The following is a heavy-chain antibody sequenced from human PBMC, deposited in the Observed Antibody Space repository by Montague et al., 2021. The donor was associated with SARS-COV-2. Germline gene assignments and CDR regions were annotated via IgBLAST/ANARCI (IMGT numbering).Heavy chain of an antibody. Sequence: SETLSLTCSVSGASISSSSYYWGWIRQPPGKGLEWIGSIYYSGSTYYNPSLKSRVTISVDTSKNQFSLKLSSVTAADTAVYYCARDGSMHLEILIGPLHCYYCFDLWGQGTTVTVSS. CDR1: GASISSSSYY. J-gene: IGHJ5*02. CDR2: IYYSGST. V-gene: IGHV4-39*07. CDR3: ARDGSMHLEILIGPLHCYYCFDL. D-gene: IGHD3-9*01.